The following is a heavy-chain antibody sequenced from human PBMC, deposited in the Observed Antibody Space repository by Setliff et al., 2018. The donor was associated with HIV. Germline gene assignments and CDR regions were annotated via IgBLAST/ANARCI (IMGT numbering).Heavy chain of an antibody. V-gene: IGHV1-2*04. CDR3: ARDQGYSYGEGLDY. CDR2: INPNSGGT. D-gene: IGHD5-18*01. Sequence: VASVKVSCKASGYTFTGYYMHWVRQAPGQGLEWMGWINPNSGGTNYAQKFQGWVTMTRDTSISTAYMELSRLRSDDTAVYYCARDQGYSYGEGLDYWGQGTLVTVSS. CDR1: GYTFTGYY. J-gene: IGHJ4*02.